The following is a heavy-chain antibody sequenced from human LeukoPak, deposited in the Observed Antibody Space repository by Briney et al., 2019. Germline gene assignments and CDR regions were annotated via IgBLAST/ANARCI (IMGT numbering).Heavy chain of an antibody. CDR2: IYYSGST. J-gene: IGHJ5*02. D-gene: IGHD3-10*01. Sequence: SQTLSLTCTVSGGSISSGGYYWGWIRQHPGKGLEWIGYIYYSGSTYYNPSLKSRVTISVDTSKNQFSLKLSSVTAADTAVYYCARDRGLVRGGIDPWGQGTLVTVSS. CDR3: ARDRGLVRGGIDP. CDR1: GGSISSGGYY. V-gene: IGHV4-31*03.